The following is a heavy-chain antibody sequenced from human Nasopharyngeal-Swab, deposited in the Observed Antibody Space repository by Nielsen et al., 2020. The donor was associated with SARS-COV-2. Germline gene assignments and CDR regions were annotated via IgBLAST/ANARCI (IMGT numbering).Heavy chain of an antibody. J-gene: IGHJ2*01. D-gene: IGHD3-22*01. CDR1: GGSISSYY. V-gene: IGHV4-59*01. CDR2: IYYSGST. CDR3: ARDPRVYYYDRSTSWYFDL. Sequence: SETLSLTCTVSGGSISSYYWSWIRQPPGKGLEWIGYIYYSGSTKYNPSLKSRVTISVDTSKNQFSLKLSSVTAADTAVYYCARDPRVYYYDRSTSWYFDLWGRGTLVTVSS.